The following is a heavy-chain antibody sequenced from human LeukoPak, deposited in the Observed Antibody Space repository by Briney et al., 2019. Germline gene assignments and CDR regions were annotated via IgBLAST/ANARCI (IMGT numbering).Heavy chain of an antibody. D-gene: IGHD3-3*01. CDR2: ISGSGGST. J-gene: IGHJ4*02. CDR1: GFTFSSYG. Sequence: GGTLRLSCAASGFTFSSYGMSWVRQAPGKGLEWVSAISGSGGSTYYADSVKGRFTISRDNSKNTLYLQMNSLRAEDTAVYYCAKDKVSISYYWGQGTLVTVSS. V-gene: IGHV3-23*01. CDR3: AKDKVSISYY.